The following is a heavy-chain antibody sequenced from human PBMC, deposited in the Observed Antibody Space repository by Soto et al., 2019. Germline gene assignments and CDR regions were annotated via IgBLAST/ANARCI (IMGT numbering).Heavy chain of an antibody. Sequence: QVQLQESGPGLVKPSETLSLTCTVSGGSISSSYWSWIRQPPGKGLEWVGHIFYNGSTNHNPSLKSRVTISIDTSKNQFSLQLSSVTAADTAIYSCARQDIHLGELSVIDLWGQGTLVTVSS. CDR2: IFYNGST. J-gene: IGHJ5*02. CDR3: ARQDIHLGELSVIDL. CDR1: GGSISSSY. D-gene: IGHD3-16*02. V-gene: IGHV4-59*08.